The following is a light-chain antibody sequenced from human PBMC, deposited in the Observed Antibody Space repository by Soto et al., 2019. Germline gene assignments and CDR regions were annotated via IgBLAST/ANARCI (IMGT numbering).Light chain of an antibody. Sequence: QSALTQPRSVSGSPGQSVTLSCTGTSSDVGAYNYVSWYQQHPDKAPKLLIYDVSKRPSGVPDRFSASKSGNTASLTISGLQAEDEPDYYCCSFANTYTFVVFGGGTKLTVL. CDR1: SSDVGAYNY. V-gene: IGLV2-11*01. J-gene: IGLJ2*01. CDR3: CSFANTYTFVV. CDR2: DVS.